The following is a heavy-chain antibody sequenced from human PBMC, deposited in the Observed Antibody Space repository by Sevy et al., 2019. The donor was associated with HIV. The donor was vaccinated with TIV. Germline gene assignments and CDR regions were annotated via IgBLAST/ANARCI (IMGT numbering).Heavy chain of an antibody. CDR1: GGSFSGYY. CDR3: ARVVVVIATHWYFDL. J-gene: IGHJ2*01. V-gene: IGHV4-34*01. D-gene: IGHD2-21*01. CDR2: INHSGCT. Sequence: SETLSLTCAVYGGSFSGYYWSWIRQPPGKGLEWIGEINHSGCTNYNPSLKSRVTISVDTSKNQFSLKLSTVTAADTAVYYCARVVVVIATHWYFDLWGRGTLVTVSS.